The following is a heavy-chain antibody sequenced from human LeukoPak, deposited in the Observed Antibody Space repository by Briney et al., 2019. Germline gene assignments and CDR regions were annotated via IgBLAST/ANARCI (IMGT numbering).Heavy chain of an antibody. D-gene: IGHD3-10*01. CDR1: GFTFSSYS. V-gene: IGHV3-48*01. Sequence: GGSLRLSCAASGFTFSSYSMNWVRPAPGEGLEWVSYISSLSGTIYYADSVKGRFTISRDNAKNPLYLQMNSLRAEDTAVYYCARDLLWFGELLAPDRPYNWFDPWGQGTLVTVSS. J-gene: IGHJ5*02. CDR2: ISSLSGTI. CDR3: ARDLLWFGELLAPDRPYNWFDP.